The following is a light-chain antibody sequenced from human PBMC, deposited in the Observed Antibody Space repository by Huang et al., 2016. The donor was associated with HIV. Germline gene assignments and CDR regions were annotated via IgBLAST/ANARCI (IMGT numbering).Light chain of an antibody. CDR2: GAS. CDR1: QGVRTN. CDR3: QQYNDWPPLT. J-gene: IGKJ4*01. Sequence: VMTQSPASLSASPGARVTLSCRASQGVRTNLAWYQQKPGQAPTLLMFGASTRATGTPPRFRGSGSGTDFTLTITSLQSSDSAIYYCQQYNDWPPLTFGGGTKVEI. V-gene: IGKV3D-15*01.